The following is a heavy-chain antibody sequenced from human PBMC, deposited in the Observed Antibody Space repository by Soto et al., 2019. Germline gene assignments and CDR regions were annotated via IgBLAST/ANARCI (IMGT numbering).Heavy chain of an antibody. D-gene: IGHD2-15*01. J-gene: IGHJ4*02. V-gene: IGHV3-23*01. CDR1: GLTFRNYA. Sequence: EVYLLESGGGLVRPGGSLRLSCTASGLTFRNYAMTWVRQAPGRGLEWVSGISGSGSMKYYADSVKGRFTISRDNSKNMLFLQMDSLRDEDTAMYHCAKEAVASEQVPIPGDSWGQGTLVTVSS. CDR3: AKEAVASEQVPIPGDS. CDR2: ISGSGSMK.